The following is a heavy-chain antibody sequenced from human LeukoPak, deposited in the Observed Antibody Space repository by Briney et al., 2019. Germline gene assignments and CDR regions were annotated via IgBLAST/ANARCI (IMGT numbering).Heavy chain of an antibody. D-gene: IGHD6-13*01. CDR1: GFTVSSNY. CDR3: AKQASSWYDAFDI. V-gene: IGHV3-53*01. CDR2: IYRGGST. Sequence: GSLRLSCAASGFTVSSNYMSWVRQAPGKGLEWVSVIYRGGSTYYADSVKGRFTISRDNSKNTLYLQMNSLRAEDTAVYYCAKQASSWYDAFDIWGQGTMVTVSS. J-gene: IGHJ3*02.